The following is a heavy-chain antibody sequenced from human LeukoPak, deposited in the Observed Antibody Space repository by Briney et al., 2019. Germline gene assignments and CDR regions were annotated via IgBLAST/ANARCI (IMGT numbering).Heavy chain of an antibody. CDR1: GGSISSGGYY. V-gene: IGHV4-61*02. J-gene: IGHJ4*02. CDR3: ARGADNWGVARFDY. CDR2: IYTSGST. Sequence: SETLSLTCNVSGGSISSGGYYWSWIRQPAGKGLEWIGRIYTSGSTNYNPSLKSRVTMSVDTSKNQFSLKLSSVTAADTAVYYCARGADNWGVARFDYWGQGTLVTVSS. D-gene: IGHD7-27*01.